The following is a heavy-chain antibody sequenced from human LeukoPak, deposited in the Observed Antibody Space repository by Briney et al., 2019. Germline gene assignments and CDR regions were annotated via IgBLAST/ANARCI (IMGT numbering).Heavy chain of an antibody. Sequence: PGGSLRLSCAASGFTFSSYAMSWVRQAPGEGLEWVSAISGSGGSTYYADSVKGRFTISRDNSKNTLYLQMNSLRAEDTAVYYCAKDLDISGQWLGIAFDIWGQGTMVTVSS. J-gene: IGHJ3*02. D-gene: IGHD6-19*01. CDR1: GFTFSSYA. CDR3: AKDLDISGQWLGIAFDI. V-gene: IGHV3-23*01. CDR2: ISGSGGST.